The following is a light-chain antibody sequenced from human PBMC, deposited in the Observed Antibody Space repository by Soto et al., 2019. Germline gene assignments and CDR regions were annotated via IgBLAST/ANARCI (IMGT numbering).Light chain of an antibody. CDR3: QQYEKYWT. J-gene: IGKJ1*01. CDR2: DAS. V-gene: IGKV1-5*01. CDR1: QSISSW. Sequence: DIQMTQSPSTLSATAGDRVTITCRASQSISSWLAWYQHKPGKAPKLLIYDASNLDSGVPSRFSGSGSGTEFSHTISNLQPDDCATYYCQQYEKYWTFGQGTRVEIK.